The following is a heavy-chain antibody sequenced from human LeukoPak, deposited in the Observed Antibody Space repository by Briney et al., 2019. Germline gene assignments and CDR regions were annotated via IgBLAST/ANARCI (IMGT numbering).Heavy chain of an antibody. Sequence: ASVKVSCKASGYTFTGYYMHWVRRAPGQGLEWMGWINPNSGGTNYAQKFQGRVTMTSDTSISTAYMELSGLRSDDTAVYYCGRDWELRFHQGGLDYWGQGALVTVSS. J-gene: IGHJ4*02. CDR1: GYTFTGYY. D-gene: IGHD3-3*01. CDR3: GRDWELRFHQGGLDY. CDR2: INPNSGGT. V-gene: IGHV1-2*02.